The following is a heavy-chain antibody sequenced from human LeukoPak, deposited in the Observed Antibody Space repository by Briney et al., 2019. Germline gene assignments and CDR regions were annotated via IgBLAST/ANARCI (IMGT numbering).Heavy chain of an antibody. CDR1: GGSFSGYY. V-gene: IGHV4-34*01. Sequence: SETLSLTCAVYGGSFSGYYWSWIRQPPGKGLEWIGEINHSGSTNYNPSLKSRVTISVDTSKNQFSLKLSSVTAADTAAYYCARSGRWTGGRFDYWGQGTLVTVSS. CDR2: INHSGST. CDR3: ARSGRWTGGRFDY. J-gene: IGHJ4*02. D-gene: IGHD6-19*01.